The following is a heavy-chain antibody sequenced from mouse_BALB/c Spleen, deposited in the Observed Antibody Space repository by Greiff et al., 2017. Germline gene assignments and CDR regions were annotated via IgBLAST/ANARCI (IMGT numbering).Heavy chain of an antibody. CDR3: ARGQTARATSWFAY. CDR1: GFSLTSYG. D-gene: IGHD3-2*01. Sequence: VAPSQSLSITCTVSGFSLTSYGVHWVRQPPGKGLEWLGVIWAGGSTNYNSALMSRLSISKDNSNSQVFLKMNSLQTDDTAMSYCARGQTARATSWFAYWGQGTRVTVSA. V-gene: IGHV2-9*02. CDR2: IWAGGST. J-gene: IGHJ3*01.